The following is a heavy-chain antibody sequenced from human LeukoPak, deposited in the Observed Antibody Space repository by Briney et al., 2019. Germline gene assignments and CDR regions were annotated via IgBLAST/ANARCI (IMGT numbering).Heavy chain of an antibody. J-gene: IGHJ4*02. CDR3: AKDRQWLVVGYYFDY. CDR2: ISYDGSNK. Sequence: GGSLRLSCAASGFTFSSYGMHWVRQAPGEGLEWVAVISYDGSNKYYADFVKGRFTISRDNSKNTLYLQMNSLRAEDTAVYYCAKDRQWLVVGYYFDYWGQGTLVTVSS. V-gene: IGHV3-30*18. CDR1: GFTFSSYG. D-gene: IGHD6-19*01.